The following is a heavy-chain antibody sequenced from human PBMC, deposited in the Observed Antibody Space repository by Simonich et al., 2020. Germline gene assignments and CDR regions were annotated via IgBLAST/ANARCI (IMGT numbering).Heavy chain of an antibody. V-gene: IGHV1-2*02. CDR1: GYTFTGYY. J-gene: IGHJ3*02. CDR3: ARVRFEAFDI. CDR2: INPNSGGK. Sequence: QVQLVQSGAEVKKPGASVKVSCKASGYTFTGYYMHWVRQAPGQGLEWLGWINPNSGGKNYAQKVQGRGTMTRDTSISTAYMELSRLRSDDTAVYYCARVRFEAFDIWGQGTMVTVSS.